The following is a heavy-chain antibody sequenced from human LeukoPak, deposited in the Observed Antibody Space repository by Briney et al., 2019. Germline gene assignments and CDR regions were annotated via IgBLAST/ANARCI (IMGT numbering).Heavy chain of an antibody. J-gene: IGHJ6*03. Sequence: SETLSLTCAVYGGSFSGYYWSWIRQPPGKGLEWIGEINHSGSTNYNPSLKSRVTISVDTSKNQFSLKLSSVTAADTAVYYCARARSSSKTCYYYYYYMDVWGKGTTVTVSS. CDR3: ARARSSSKTCYYYYYYMDV. CDR2: INHSGST. CDR1: GGSFSGYY. D-gene: IGHD6-6*01. V-gene: IGHV4-34*01.